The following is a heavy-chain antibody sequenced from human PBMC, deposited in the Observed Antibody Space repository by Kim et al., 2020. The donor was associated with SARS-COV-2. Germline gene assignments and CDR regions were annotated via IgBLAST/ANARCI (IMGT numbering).Heavy chain of an antibody. V-gene: IGHV3-30*18. CDR2: ISYDGSNK. CDR1: GFTFSSYG. Sequence: GGSLRLSCAASGFTFSSYGMHWVRQAPGKGLEWVAVISYDGSNKYYADSVKGRFTISRDNSKNTLYLQMNSLRAEDTAVYYCAKCYSSGWLPYFDYWGQG. J-gene: IGHJ4*02. CDR3: AKCYSSGWLPYFDY. D-gene: IGHD6-19*01.